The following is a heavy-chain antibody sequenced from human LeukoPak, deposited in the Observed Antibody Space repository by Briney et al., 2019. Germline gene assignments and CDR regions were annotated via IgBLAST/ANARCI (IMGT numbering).Heavy chain of an antibody. J-gene: IGHJ4*02. Sequence: KRGESLKISCKGSGYSFTSYWIGWVRQMPGKGLEWMGIIYPGDSDTRYSPSFQGQVTISADKSISTAYLQWSSLKASDTAMYYCARPWGYYGSGSYVDYWGQGTLVTVSS. D-gene: IGHD3-10*01. CDR1: GYSFTSYW. CDR3: ARPWGYYGSGSYVDY. V-gene: IGHV5-51*01. CDR2: IYPGDSDT.